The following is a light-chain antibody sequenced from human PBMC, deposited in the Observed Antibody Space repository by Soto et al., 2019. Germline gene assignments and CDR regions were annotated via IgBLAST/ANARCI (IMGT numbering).Light chain of an antibody. Sequence: QSVLTQPPSASGTPGQRVTISCSGSSSNIGSNYVYWYQQLPGTAPKLLIYRNNQRPSGVPDQFSGSKSGTSASLAISGLLSEDEADYYCAAWYDSLSGWVFGGGTKVTVL. CDR3: AAWYDSLSGWV. CDR1: SSNIGSNY. J-gene: IGLJ3*02. CDR2: RNN. V-gene: IGLV1-47*01.